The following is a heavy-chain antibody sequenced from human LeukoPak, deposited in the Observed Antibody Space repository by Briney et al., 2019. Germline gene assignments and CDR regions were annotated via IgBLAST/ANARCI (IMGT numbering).Heavy chain of an antibody. D-gene: IGHD7-27*01. CDR3: ATRSVLTGEPH. CDR1: GGSFSGYY. Sequence: SETLSLTCAVYGGSFSGYYWSWIRQPPGKGLEWIAGYIYYSGSTNYNPSLKSRVTISVDSSKNQFSLKLSSVTAADTAVYYCATRSVLTGEPHWGQGTLVTVSS. J-gene: IGHJ4*02. V-gene: IGHV4-59*01. CDR2: IYYSGST.